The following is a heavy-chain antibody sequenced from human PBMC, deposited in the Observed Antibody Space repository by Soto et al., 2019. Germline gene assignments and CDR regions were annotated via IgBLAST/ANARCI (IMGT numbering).Heavy chain of an antibody. CDR3: TRGRIIVAGGFDP. V-gene: IGHV1-8*01. D-gene: IGHD6-19*01. CDR1: GYTFTSYD. Sequence: QVQLVQSGAEVKKPGASVKVSCKASGYTFTSYDIIWVRQATGQGPEWMGWMNPSTGNTDSAEKSQGRLTMTRNTSISTVYMELNSLSFEDKAVYYYTRGRIIVAGGFDPWGQGTLVTVSS. CDR2: MNPSTGNT. J-gene: IGHJ5*02.